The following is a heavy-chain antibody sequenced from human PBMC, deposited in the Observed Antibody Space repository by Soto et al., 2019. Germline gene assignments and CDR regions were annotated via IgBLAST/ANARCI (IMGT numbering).Heavy chain of an antibody. J-gene: IGHJ3*02. CDR2: ISSSSSYT. CDR3: ARDHYYPGWAFDI. Sequence: QVQLVESGGGLVKPGGSLRLSCAASGFTFSDYYMSWIRQAPGKGLEWVSYISSSSSYTNYADSVKGRFTISRDNAKNSLYLKMNSLRAEDTAVYYCARDHYYPGWAFDIWGQGTMVTVSS. V-gene: IGHV3-11*06. D-gene: IGHD3-22*01. CDR1: GFTFSDYY.